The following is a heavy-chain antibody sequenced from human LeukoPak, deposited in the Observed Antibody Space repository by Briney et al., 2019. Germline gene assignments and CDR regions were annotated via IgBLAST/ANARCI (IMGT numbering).Heavy chain of an antibody. CDR1: GGTFSSYA. J-gene: IGHJ5*02. CDR3: ARDYGYNWNYGGGGWFDP. CDR2: IIPIFGTA. V-gene: IGHV1-69*05. Sequence: SVKVSCKPSGGTFSSYAISWVRQAPGQGLEWMGRIIPIFGTANYAQKFQGRVTITTDESTSTAYMELSSLRSEDTAVYYCARDYGYNWNYGGGGWFDPWGQGTLVTVSS. D-gene: IGHD1-7*01.